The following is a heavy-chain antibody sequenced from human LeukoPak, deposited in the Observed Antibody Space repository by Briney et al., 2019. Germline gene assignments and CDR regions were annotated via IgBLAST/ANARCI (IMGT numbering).Heavy chain of an antibody. Sequence: GGSLRLSCAASGFTVSNNRLSWVRQAPGMGLEWVSTIYSDGNTYYPDAVKGRFTISRDGSKNTLYLQLNSLRTENTAIYYCVREREGSNSEHWGQGTLVTVSS. J-gene: IGHJ1*01. CDR2: IYSDGNT. D-gene: IGHD1-26*01. V-gene: IGHV3-53*01. CDR3: VREREGSNSEH. CDR1: GFTVSNNR.